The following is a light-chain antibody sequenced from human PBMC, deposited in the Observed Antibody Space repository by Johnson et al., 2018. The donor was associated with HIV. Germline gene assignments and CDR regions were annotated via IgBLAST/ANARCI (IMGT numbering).Light chain of an antibody. V-gene: IGLV1-51*01. J-gene: IGLJ1*01. CDR2: DNN. CDR1: SSNIGNNY. Sequence: QSVLTQPPSVSAAPGQKVTISCSGSSSNIGNNYVSWYQQLPGTAPKLLIYDNNKRPSGIPDRFSGSKSGPSATLGITGLQTGDDADYYCGTWDSSLSGVFGTGTKVTVL. CDR3: GTWDSSLSGV.